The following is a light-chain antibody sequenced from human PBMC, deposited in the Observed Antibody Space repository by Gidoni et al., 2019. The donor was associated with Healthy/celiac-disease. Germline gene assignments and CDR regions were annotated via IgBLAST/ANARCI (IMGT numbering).Light chain of an antibody. V-gene: IGLV2-14*01. Sequence: QSALTPPASVSGSPGQSITISCTGTSSDVGGYNYVSWYQQHPGKAPKLMIYDVSNRPSGVANRFSGSKSGNKASLTISGLQAEDEADYYCSSFAVFGGGTKLT. CDR2: DVS. CDR3: SSFAV. J-gene: IGLJ2*01. CDR1: SSDVGGYNY.